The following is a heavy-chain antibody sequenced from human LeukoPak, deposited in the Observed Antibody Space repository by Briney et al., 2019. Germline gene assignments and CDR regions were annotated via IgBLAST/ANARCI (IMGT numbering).Heavy chain of an antibody. CDR1: GFTLSSYS. CDR3: AKVHSGAFEQLAPPFDY. J-gene: IGHJ4*02. D-gene: IGHD6-6*01. V-gene: IGHV3-23*01. Sequence: PGGSLRLSCAAPGFTLSSYSMNWVRQAPGEGLELVSSISGSGGSTYYADSVKGRFTISRDNSKNTLYLQMNSLRAEDTAVYYCAKVHSGAFEQLAPPFDYWGQGTLVTVSS. CDR2: ISGSGGST.